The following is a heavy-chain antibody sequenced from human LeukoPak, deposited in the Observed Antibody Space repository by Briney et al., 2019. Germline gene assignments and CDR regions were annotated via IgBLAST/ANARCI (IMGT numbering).Heavy chain of an antibody. Sequence: GESLKISCKGSGYSFTSYWIGWVRQMPGKGLEWMGIIYPGYSDTRYSPSFQGQVTISADKSISTAYLQWSSLKASDTAMYYCARHLGHYYDSSGYYSDYWGQGTLVTVSS. J-gene: IGHJ4*02. CDR3: ARHLGHYYDSSGYYSDY. CDR2: IYPGYSDT. V-gene: IGHV5-51*01. CDR1: GYSFTSYW. D-gene: IGHD3-22*01.